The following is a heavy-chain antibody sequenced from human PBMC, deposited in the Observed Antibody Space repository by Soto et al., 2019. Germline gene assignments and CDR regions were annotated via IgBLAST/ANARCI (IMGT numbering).Heavy chain of an antibody. CDR1: GGSVSSGSYY. D-gene: IGHD1-1*01. CDR2: IYYSGRN. J-gene: IGHJ4*02. V-gene: IGHV4-61*01. CDR3: AGELEIAAYFDY. Sequence: SEXLSLTFTVSGGSVSSGSYYWSLIRQPPGKGLEWIGYIYYSGRNKYKPSIKSRVTISVDTYKNKFSLKLRYVTAADTEVYYCAGELEIAAYFDYWGQGTLVTVSS.